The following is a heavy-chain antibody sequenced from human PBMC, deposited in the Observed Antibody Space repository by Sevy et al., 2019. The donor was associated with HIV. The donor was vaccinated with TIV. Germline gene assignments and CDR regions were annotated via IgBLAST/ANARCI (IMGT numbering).Heavy chain of an antibody. CDR3: ARCGLGYCSGGSCTGGYYYYYYGMDV. V-gene: IGHV5-51*01. CDR2: IYPGDSDT. CDR1: GYSFTSYW. J-gene: IGHJ6*02. D-gene: IGHD2-15*01. Sequence: GESLKISCKGSGYSFTSYWIGWVRQMPGKGLEWMGIIYPGDSDTRYSPSFQGQVTISADKSISTAYLQWSSLKASDTAMYYCARCGLGYCSGGSCTGGYYYYYYGMDVWGQRTTVTVSS.